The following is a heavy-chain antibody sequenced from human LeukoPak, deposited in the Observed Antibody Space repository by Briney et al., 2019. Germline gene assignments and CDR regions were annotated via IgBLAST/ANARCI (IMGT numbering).Heavy chain of an antibody. CDR1: GFTFSSYA. CDR3: AKGPVRTYYYESSGYQSY. J-gene: IGHJ4*02. Sequence: GGSLRLSCAASGFTFSSYAMSWVRQAPGKGLEWVSAISGSGGSTYYADSVKGRFTISRDNSKNTLYVQMNSLRAEDTAVYYCAKGPVRTYYYESSGYQSYWGRGTLVTVSS. V-gene: IGHV3-23*01. D-gene: IGHD3-22*01. CDR2: ISGSGGST.